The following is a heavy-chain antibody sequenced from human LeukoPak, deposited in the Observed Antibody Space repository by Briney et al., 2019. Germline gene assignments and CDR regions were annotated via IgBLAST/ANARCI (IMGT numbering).Heavy chain of an antibody. V-gene: IGHV4-34*01. D-gene: IGHD6-13*01. CDR2: INHSGST. J-gene: IGHJ4*02. CDR3: VRDRQGSSLTRLDY. Sequence: SETLSLTCAVYGGSFSGYYWSWIRQPPGKGLEWIGEINHSGSTNYNPSLKSRVTISVDTSKNQFSLKLSSVTAADTAVYYCVRDRQGSSLTRLDYWAREPWSPSPQ. CDR1: GGSFSGYY.